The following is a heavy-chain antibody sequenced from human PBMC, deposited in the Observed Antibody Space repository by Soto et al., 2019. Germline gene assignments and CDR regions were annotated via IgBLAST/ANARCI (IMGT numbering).Heavy chain of an antibody. CDR2: IYYTGKT. D-gene: IGHD3-9*01. CDR1: GDSLTSYY. Sequence: QVQLQESGPGLVKPSETLSLTCSVSGDSLTSYYWTWVRQPPGKGLEWIGYIYYTGKTNYNPSLKSRVTISMDLSNNQFSRVLRSLTAADTAVYYCARIILTGYYGLEPWGQGTLVIVSA. CDR3: ARIILTGYYGLEP. J-gene: IGHJ5*02. V-gene: IGHV4-59*01.